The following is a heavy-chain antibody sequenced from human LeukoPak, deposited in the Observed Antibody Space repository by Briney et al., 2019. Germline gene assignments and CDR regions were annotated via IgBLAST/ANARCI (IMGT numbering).Heavy chain of an antibody. CDR1: GLTFGNYA. CDR3: AKEATASYRISAFDV. Sequence: PGGSMRLSCVGSGLTFGNYAMSWVRQGPGKGLGWVSSLSGSGTIMNYAASVKGRFTISRDNSKSTLYLQLNNLGAEDTALYYCAKEATASYRISAFDVWGHGTMVIVSS. CDR2: LSGSGTIM. D-gene: IGHD1-14*01. V-gene: IGHV3-23*01. J-gene: IGHJ3*01.